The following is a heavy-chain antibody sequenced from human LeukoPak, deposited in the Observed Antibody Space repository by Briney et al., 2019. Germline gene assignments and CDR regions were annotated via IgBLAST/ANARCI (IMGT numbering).Heavy chain of an antibody. V-gene: IGHV3-20*04. CDR1: GFTFDDYG. CDR3: ARDSGFPYYGSGSYEAGAFDI. CDR2: INWNGGST. J-gene: IGHJ3*02. Sequence: RPGGSLRLSCAASGFTFDDYGMSWVRQAPGKGLEWVSGINWNGGSTGYADSVKGRFTISRDNAKNSLYLQMNSLRAEDTALYYCARDSGFPYYGSGSYEAGAFDIWGQGTMVTVSS. D-gene: IGHD3-10*01.